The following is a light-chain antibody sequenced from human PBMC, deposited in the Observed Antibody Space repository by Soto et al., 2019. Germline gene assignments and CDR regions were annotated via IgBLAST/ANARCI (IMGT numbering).Light chain of an antibody. CDR3: QTGDTAPL. CDR2: FNDDGSH. V-gene: IGLV4-69*01. Sequence: QSVLTQPPSASASLGASVNLTCTLNNGHSSFAIAWHQQQPGKGPRFLMTFNDDGSHKRGDGIPDRFSGSSSGAERYLTISSLQSDDEADYYCQTGDTAPLFGGGTKLTVL. CDR1: NGHSSFA. J-gene: IGLJ2*01.